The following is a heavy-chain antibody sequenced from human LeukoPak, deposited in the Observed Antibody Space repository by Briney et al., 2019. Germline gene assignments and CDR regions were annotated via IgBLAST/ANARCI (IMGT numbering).Heavy chain of an antibody. J-gene: IGHJ6*03. V-gene: IGHV4-39*01. CDR1: GGSISSSSYY. CDR2: IYYSGST. CDR3: ARHQGFPGPRDGNHYMDV. D-gene: IGHD1-14*01. Sequence: SETLSLTXTVSGGSISSSSYYWGGIRQPPGKGLEWIGSIYYSGSTYYNPSLKSRVTISVDTSKNQFSLKLSSVTAADTAVYYCARHQGFPGPRDGNHYMDVWGKGTTVTVSS.